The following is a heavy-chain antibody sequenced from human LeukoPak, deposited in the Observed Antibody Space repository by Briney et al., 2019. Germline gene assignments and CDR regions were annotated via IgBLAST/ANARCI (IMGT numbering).Heavy chain of an antibody. CDR3: AVDYSNYFDY. D-gene: IGHD4-11*01. J-gene: IGHJ4*02. CDR1: GYTLTELS. Sequence: ASVKVSCKVSGYTLTELSMHWVRQAPGKGLEWMGGFDPEDGETIYAQKLQGRVTMTTDTSTSTAYMELRSLRSDDTAVYYCAVDYSNYFDYWGQGTLVTVSS. V-gene: IGHV1-24*01. CDR2: FDPEDGET.